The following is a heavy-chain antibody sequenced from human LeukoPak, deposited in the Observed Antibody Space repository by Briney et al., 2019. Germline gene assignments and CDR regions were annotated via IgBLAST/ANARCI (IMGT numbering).Heavy chain of an antibody. CDR1: GYTFTSYA. CDR3: AREEEWFGESPFDY. Sequence: ASVKVSCKASGYTFTSYAMHWVRQAPGQRLEWMGWINAGNGNTKYSQKFQGRVTITRDTSASTAYMELSSLRSEDTAVYDCAREEEWFGESPFDYWGQGTLVTVSS. J-gene: IGHJ4*02. V-gene: IGHV1-3*01. CDR2: INAGNGNT. D-gene: IGHD3-10*01.